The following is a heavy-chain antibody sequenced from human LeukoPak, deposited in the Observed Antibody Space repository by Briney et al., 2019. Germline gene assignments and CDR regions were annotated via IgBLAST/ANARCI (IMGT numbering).Heavy chain of an antibody. CDR3: ARHQGYYYGSGSYSPYYFDY. V-gene: IGHV4-39*01. Sequence: SETLSLTCTVSGDSISTSSSYWGWIRLPPGKGLEWIGTIYYTGNAYYTPSLKSRVTISVATSKDPFSLKLSSVTAADTAVYYCARHQGYYYGSGSYSPYYFDYWGQGTLVTVSS. J-gene: IGHJ4*02. CDR2: IYYTGNA. D-gene: IGHD3-10*01. CDR1: GDSISTSSSY.